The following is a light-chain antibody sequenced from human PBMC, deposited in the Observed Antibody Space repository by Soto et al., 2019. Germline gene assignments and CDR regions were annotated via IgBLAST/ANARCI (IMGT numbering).Light chain of an antibody. V-gene: IGKV1-5*01. CDR1: QSISSW. CDR2: DAS. J-gene: IGKJ3*01. CDR3: KQYNSYSLFT. Sequence: DIQMTQSPSTLSASVGDRVTITCRASQSISSWLAWYQQKPGKAPKLLIYDASSLESGVLSRFSGSGSGTEFALTISSLQPDDFAAYYCKQYNSYSLFTFGPGTKVDIK.